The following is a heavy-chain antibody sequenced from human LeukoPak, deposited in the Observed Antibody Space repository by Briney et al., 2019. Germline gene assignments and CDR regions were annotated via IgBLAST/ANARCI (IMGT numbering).Heavy chain of an antibody. CDR1: GDSITNNH. CDR3: ARHVFSDGSPFDS. Sequence: PSETLSLTCTVSGDSITNNHWSLLRQPPGKQLYWIGHISYTGSTNYNPSLKTRLTMSLDTSKNHFSLTLTSVTAADTDLYYCARHVFSDGSPFDSWGQGSLVTVSS. J-gene: IGHJ4*02. D-gene: IGHD3-10*01. CDR2: ISYTGST. V-gene: IGHV4-59*08.